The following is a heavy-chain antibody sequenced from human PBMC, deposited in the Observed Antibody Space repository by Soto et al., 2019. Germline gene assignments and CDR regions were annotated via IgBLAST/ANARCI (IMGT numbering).Heavy chain of an antibody. CDR3: VKDSRRGYYDSSGFDY. CDR1: GFTFDNYA. CDR2: VSDNGGST. Sequence: EVQLLQSGGGLVQPGGSLRLSCVASGFTFDNYAMSWVRQAPGKGLEWVSTVSDNGGSTYDADSVKDRFTISRDNSKKTVYLQMNSLRAEDTAVYYCVKDSRRGYYDSSGFDYWGQGTLVTVSS. V-gene: IGHV3-23*01. J-gene: IGHJ4*02. D-gene: IGHD3-22*01.